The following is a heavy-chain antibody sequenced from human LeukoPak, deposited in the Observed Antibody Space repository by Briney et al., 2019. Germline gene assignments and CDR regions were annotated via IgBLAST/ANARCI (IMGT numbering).Heavy chain of an antibody. CDR2: INHSGST. J-gene: IGHJ1*01. V-gene: IGHV4-34*01. Sequence: PETLSLTCAVYGGSFSGYYWSWIRQPPGKGLEWIGEINHSGSTNYNPSLKSRVTISVDTSKNQFSLKLSSVTAADTAVYYCARGGRSYFQHWGQGTLVTVSS. D-gene: IGHD1-14*01. CDR1: GGSFSGYY. CDR3: ARGGRSYFQH.